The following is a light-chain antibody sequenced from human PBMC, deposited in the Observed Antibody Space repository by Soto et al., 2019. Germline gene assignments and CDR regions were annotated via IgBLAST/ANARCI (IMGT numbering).Light chain of an antibody. CDR3: QQYGSSPT. V-gene: IGKV3-20*01. CDR1: QTVSTSY. Sequence: FVLTHSPGTLSLSPLERATLSSRASQTVSTSYLAWYQQKPGQAPRLLIYGASSRATGIPDRFSGSGSGTDFTLTISRLEPEDFAVYYCQQYGSSPTFGQGTRLEIK. CDR2: GAS. J-gene: IGKJ5*01.